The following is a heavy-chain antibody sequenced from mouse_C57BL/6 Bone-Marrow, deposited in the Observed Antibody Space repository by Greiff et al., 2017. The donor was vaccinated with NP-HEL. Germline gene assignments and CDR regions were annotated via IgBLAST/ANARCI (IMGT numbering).Heavy chain of an antibody. CDR1: GFNIKDDY. D-gene: IGHD2-5*01. J-gene: IGHJ4*01. V-gene: IGHV14-4*01. CDR2: IDPENGDT. CDR3: TLYYSNPYYYAMDY. Sequence: EVQLVESGAELVRPGASVKLSCTASGFNIKDDYMHWVKQRPEQGLEWIGWIDPENGDTEYASKFQGKATITADTSSNTAYLQLSSLTSEDTAVYYCTLYYSNPYYYAMDYWGQGTSVTVSS.